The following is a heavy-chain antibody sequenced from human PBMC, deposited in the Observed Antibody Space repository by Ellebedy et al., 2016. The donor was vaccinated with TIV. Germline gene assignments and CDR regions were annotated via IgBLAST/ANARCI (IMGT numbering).Heavy chain of an antibody. CDR2: INSDGSST. CDR3: ARARWLHLDY. D-gene: IGHD5-24*01. Sequence: GESLKISXAASGFTFSVYAMSWVRQAPGKGLVWVSRINSDGSSTSYADSVKGRFTISRDNAKNTLYLQMNSLRAEDTAVYYCARARWLHLDYWGQGTLVTVSS. CDR1: GFTFSVYA. V-gene: IGHV3-74*01. J-gene: IGHJ4*02.